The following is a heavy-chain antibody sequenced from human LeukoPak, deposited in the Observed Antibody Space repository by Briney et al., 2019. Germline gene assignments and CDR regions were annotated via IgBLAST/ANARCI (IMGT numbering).Heavy chain of an antibody. Sequence: SETLSLTCAVYGGSFNDYFWSWIRQPPGKGLEWIGEINHSGSTNYNSSLKSRVTVSVDTSKNQFSLKLNSVTAADTAVCYCARVLPPVRARAFISMIRGATTGPYNWFDPWGQGTLVTVSS. CDR3: ARVLPPVRARAFISMIRGATTGPYNWFDP. CDR1: GGSFNDYF. V-gene: IGHV4-34*01. J-gene: IGHJ5*02. D-gene: IGHD3-10*01. CDR2: INHSGST.